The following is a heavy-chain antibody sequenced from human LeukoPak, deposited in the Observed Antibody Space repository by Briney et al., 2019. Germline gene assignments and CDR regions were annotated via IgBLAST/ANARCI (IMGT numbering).Heavy chain of an antibody. V-gene: IGHV3-48*03. Sequence: GGSLRLSCAASGFTFSSYEMHWVRQPPGKGLEWVSYISSSDSTIYYADSVKGRFTISRDNAKNSLYLQMNSLRAGDTAVYYCARTIEMATISYFDYWGQGTLVTVSS. CDR3: ARTIEMATISYFDY. J-gene: IGHJ4*02. CDR2: ISSSDSTI. CDR1: GFTFSSYE. D-gene: IGHD5-24*01.